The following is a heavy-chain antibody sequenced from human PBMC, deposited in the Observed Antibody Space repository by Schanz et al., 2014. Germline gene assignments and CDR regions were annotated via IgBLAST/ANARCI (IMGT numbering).Heavy chain of an antibody. CDR2: INPNSGTT. Sequence: QGQLVQSGAEVKKPGASLKVSCKASGYSFSAHYLHWEREAPGQGLDWMGWINPNSGTTNYAQKFQGWVTMTRDTSISTAYMELSRLKSDDTAVYYCARAKRFGDMDVWGQGTTVTVSS. J-gene: IGHJ6*02. CDR3: ARAKRFGDMDV. D-gene: IGHD3-10*01. CDR1: GYSFSAHY. V-gene: IGHV1-2*04.